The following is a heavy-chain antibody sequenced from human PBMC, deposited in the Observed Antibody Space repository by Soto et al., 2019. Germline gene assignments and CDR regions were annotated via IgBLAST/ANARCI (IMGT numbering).Heavy chain of an antibody. V-gene: IGHV3-23*01. Sequence: GGSLRLSCAASGFTFSSYAMSWVRQAPGKGLEWVSAISGSGGSTYYADSVKGRFTISRDNSKNTLYLQMNSLRAEDTAVYYCAKDLYYDILTGYPTFDPWGQGTLVTVSS. J-gene: IGHJ5*02. D-gene: IGHD3-9*01. CDR3: AKDLYYDILTGYPTFDP. CDR2: ISGSGGST. CDR1: GFTFSSYA.